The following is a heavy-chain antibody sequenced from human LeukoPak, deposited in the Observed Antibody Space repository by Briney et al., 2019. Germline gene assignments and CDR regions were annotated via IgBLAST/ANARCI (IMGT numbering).Heavy chain of an antibody. Sequence: ASVKVSCKVSGYTLTELSMHWVRQAPGKGLEWMGGFDPEDGETIYAQKFQGRVTMTEDTSTDTAYMELSSLRSEDTAVYYRATARAIWFGELLSRLNYWGQGTLVTVSS. J-gene: IGHJ4*02. D-gene: IGHD3-10*01. CDR1: GYTLTELS. CDR3: ATARAIWFGELLSRLNY. V-gene: IGHV1-24*01. CDR2: FDPEDGET.